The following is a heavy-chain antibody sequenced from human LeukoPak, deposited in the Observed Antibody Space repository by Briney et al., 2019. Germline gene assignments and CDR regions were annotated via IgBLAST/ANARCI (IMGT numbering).Heavy chain of an antibody. CDR3: AKDMGGSGSLFDY. Sequence: TGGSLRLSCAASGFTFSDYYMSWIRQAPGKGLEWVSGISWNSGSIGYADSVKGRFTISRDNAKNSLYLQMNSLRAEDTALYYCAKDMGGSGSLFDYWGQGTLVTVSS. CDR2: ISWNSGSI. CDR1: GFTFSDYY. J-gene: IGHJ4*02. V-gene: IGHV3-9*01. D-gene: IGHD3-10*01.